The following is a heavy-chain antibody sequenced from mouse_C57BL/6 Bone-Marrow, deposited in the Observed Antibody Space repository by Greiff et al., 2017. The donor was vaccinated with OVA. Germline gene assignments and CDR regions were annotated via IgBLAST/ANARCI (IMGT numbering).Heavy chain of an antibody. CDR2: RRNKANDYIT. Sequence: EVKLMESGGGLVQSGRSLRLSCATSGFTFSDFYMEWVRHAPGKGLEWIAARRNKANDYITEFSASVKGRYIVSRDTSQSIRYHQMNALRDEDTAIYYCARDLDSSGYTYWGQGTLVTVSA. V-gene: IGHV7-1*01. D-gene: IGHD3-2*02. CDR3: ARDLDSSGYTY. J-gene: IGHJ3*01. CDR1: GFTFSDFY.